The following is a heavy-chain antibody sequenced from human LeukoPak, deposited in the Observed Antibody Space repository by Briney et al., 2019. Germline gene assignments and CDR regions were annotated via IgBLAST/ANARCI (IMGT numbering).Heavy chain of an antibody. CDR2: IFYSGST. CDR1: GGSISGGSYY. D-gene: IGHD3-3*01. CDR3: ARGPIFGVVIGFDP. V-gene: IGHV4-31*03. J-gene: IGHJ5*02. Sequence: PSQTLSLTCTVCGGSISGGSYYWSRIRQHPGKGLDWIWYIFYSGSTYYNRSLQIRVIKSLDTSKNQFYVKLSSVTAADTAVYYCARGPIFGVVIGFDPWGQGTLVTVSS.